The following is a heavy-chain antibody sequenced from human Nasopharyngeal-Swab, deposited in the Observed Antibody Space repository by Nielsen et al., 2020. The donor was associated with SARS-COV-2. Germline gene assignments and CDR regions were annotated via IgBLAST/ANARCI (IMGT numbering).Heavy chain of an antibody. J-gene: IGHJ6*03. CDR3: ARAEGYSYGPLIYYYYMDV. CDR2: ISYDGSNK. D-gene: IGHD5-18*01. Sequence: WIRQPPGKGLEWVAVISYDGSNKYYADSVKGRFTISRDNSKNTLYLQMNSLRAEDTAVYYCARAEGYSYGPLIYYYYMDVWGKRTTVTVSS. V-gene: IGHV3-30-3*01.